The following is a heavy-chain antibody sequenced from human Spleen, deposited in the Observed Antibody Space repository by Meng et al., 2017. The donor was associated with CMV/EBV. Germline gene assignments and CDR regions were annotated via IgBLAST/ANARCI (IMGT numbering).Heavy chain of an antibody. J-gene: IGHJ1*01. CDR3: ARGSGYYIAEYFQH. V-gene: IGHV1-2*02. Sequence: ASVKVSCKASGYTFTGYFMHWVRQAPGQGLEWMGWINAKSGGTHYAQKFQGRVTMTRDTSISTAYMELRRLRSEDTAVYYCARGSGYYIAEYFQHWGQGTLVTVSS. CDR1: GYTFTGYF. CDR2: INAKSGGT. D-gene: IGHD3-3*01.